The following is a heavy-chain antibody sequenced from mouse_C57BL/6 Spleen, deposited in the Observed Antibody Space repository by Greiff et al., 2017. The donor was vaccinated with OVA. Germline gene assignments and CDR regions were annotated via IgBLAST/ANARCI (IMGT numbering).Heavy chain of an antibody. CDR2: IDPETGGT. CDR1: GYTFTDYE. V-gene: IGHV1-15*01. CDR3: TRGGLITTVVDYYSMDY. Sequence: QVQLQQSGAELVRPGASVTLSCKASGYTFTDYEMHWVKQTPVHGLEWIGAIDPETGGTAYNQKFKGKAILTADKSSSTAYMELRSLTSEDSSVYYCTRGGLITTVVDYYSMDYWGQGTSVTVSS. D-gene: IGHD1-1*01. J-gene: IGHJ4*01.